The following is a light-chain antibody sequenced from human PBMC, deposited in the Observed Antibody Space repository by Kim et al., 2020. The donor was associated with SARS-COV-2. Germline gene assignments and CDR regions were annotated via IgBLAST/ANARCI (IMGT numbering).Light chain of an antibody. J-gene: IGKJ4*01. Sequence: ASVGDRVTITCRASQDIGSYLGWYQQRPGKAPRLLIYEASTLQSGVPSRFSGSGSGTDFTLTISSLQPEDFATYYCQQLNDYPLTFGGGTKVDIK. CDR3: QQLNDYPLT. CDR2: EAS. V-gene: IGKV1-9*01. CDR1: QDIGSY.